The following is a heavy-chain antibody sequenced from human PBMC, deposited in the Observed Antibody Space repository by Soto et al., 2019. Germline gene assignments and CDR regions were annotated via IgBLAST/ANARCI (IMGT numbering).Heavy chain of an antibody. Sequence: EVQLVESGGGLVQPGGYLKLSCAASGFTFSGSAMHWVRQASGKGLEWVGRIRSKTNNYATAYAASLKGRFTISRDDSKNLAYLQLNSLQTDDTAVYYCTSLSPDDMIRTWGQGTLVTVSS. J-gene: IGHJ5*02. CDR1: GFTFSGSA. CDR2: IRSKTNNYAT. D-gene: IGHD3-10*01. CDR3: TSLSPDDMIRT. V-gene: IGHV3-73*02.